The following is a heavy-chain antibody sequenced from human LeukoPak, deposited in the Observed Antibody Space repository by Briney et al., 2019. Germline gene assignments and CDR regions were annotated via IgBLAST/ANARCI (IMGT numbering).Heavy chain of an antibody. CDR3: ARERLAAFDL. CDR1: KFTFSDYW. J-gene: IGHJ3*01. CDR2: IKSDGSET. Sequence: GGSLRLSCAASKFTFSDYWMSWVRQAPGKGLEWVATIKSDGSETYYVDSVKGQITISRDNAKDSLYLYMNSLRAEDTAVYYCARERLAAFDLWGHGTLVIVSS. V-gene: IGHV3-7*04.